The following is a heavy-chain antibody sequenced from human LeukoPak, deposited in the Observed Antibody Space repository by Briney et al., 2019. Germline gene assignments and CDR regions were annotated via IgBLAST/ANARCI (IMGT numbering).Heavy chain of an antibody. CDR2: INPNSGDT. CDR3: ASTLGSSLYFHYMDI. CDR1: EYTFITYY. J-gene: IGHJ6*03. Sequence: ASVKVSCKASEYTFITYYMHWVRQAPGQGLEWMGWINPNSGDTNYAQKFQGRVTMTRDTSINTAYMELRRLTSDDTAMYYCASTLGSSLYFHYMDIWGKGTTVTVSS. V-gene: IGHV1-2*02. D-gene: IGHD6-6*01.